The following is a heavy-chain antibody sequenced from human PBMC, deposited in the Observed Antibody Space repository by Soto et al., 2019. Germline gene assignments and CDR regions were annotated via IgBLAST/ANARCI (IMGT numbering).Heavy chain of an antibody. CDR1: GGTFSSYA. CDR3: ARGVGIVGTIWRGDAFDI. V-gene: IGHV1-69*01. J-gene: IGHJ3*02. Sequence: QVQLVQSGAEVKKPGSSVKVSCKASGGTFSSYAISWVRQAPGQGLEWMGGIIPIFGTANYAQKFQGRVTIAADESTSTAYVELSSLRAEDTAVYYCARGVGIVGTIWRGDAFDIWGQGTMVTVSS. CDR2: IIPIFGTA. D-gene: IGHD5-12*01.